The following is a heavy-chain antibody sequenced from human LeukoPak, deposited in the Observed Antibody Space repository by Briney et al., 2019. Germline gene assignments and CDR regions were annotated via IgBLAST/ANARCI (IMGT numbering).Heavy chain of an antibody. V-gene: IGHV3-48*01. Sequence: GGSLRLSCAASGFTFSRHSMNWVRQAPGKGLEWVSYISSSSSTIYYADSVQGRFTIPRDNAKNSLYLRMNSLRAEDTAVYYCARASAAGIRYPFDYWGQGTLVTVSS. CDR1: GFTFSRHS. CDR2: ISSSSSTI. CDR3: ARASAAGIRYPFDY. J-gene: IGHJ4*02. D-gene: IGHD6-13*01.